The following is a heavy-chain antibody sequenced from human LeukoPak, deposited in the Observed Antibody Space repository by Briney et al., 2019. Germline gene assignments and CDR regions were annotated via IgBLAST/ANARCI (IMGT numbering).Heavy chain of an antibody. CDR3: AKRTATAPDYYYGMDV. D-gene: IGHD4-17*01. J-gene: IGHJ6*02. V-gene: IGHV3-74*01. CDR2: IISDGSSV. Sequence: GGSLRLSCIASGFTFSDYWMHWVRQAPGKGPVWVSRIISDGSSVSYVDSVKGRFIMSRDNSKNTLYLQMNSLRAEDTAVYYCAKRTATAPDYYYGMDVWGQGTTVTVSS. CDR1: GFTFSDYW.